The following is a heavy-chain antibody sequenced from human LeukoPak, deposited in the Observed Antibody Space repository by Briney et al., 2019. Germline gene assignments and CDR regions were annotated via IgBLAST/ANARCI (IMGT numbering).Heavy chain of an antibody. CDR2: ISSSSSYI. CDR1: GFTFSSNS. V-gene: IGHV3-21*01. CDR3: ARAGGIAAKPRYDY. Sequence: GGSLRLSCAASGFTFSSNSMNWVRQAPGKGLEWVSSISSSSSYIYYADSVKGRFTISRDNAKNSLYLQMNSLRAEDTAVYYCARAGGIAAKPRYDYWGQGTLVTVSS. D-gene: IGHD6-13*01. J-gene: IGHJ4*02.